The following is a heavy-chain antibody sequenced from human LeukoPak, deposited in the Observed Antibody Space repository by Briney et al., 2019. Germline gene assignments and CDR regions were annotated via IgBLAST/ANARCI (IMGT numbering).Heavy chain of an antibody. J-gene: IGHJ6*02. CDR3: AGGPSSSWPSYYYYGMDV. D-gene: IGHD6-13*01. CDR1: GGSFSGYY. Sequence: PSETLSLTCAVYGGSFSGYYWSWIRQPPGKGLEWIGEINHSGSTNYNPSLKSRVTISVDTSKNQFSLKLSSVTAADTAVYYCAGGPSSSWPSYYYYGMDVWGQGTTVTVSS. CDR2: INHSGST. V-gene: IGHV4-34*01.